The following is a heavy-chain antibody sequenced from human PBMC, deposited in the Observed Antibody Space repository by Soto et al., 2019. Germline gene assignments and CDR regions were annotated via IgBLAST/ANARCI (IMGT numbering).Heavy chain of an antibody. Sequence: PGGSLRLSCAASGFTFSNYWMTWVRQAPGKGLEWVANIKEDGSEKYYVDSVTGRFTTSRDNAKNSLYLQMNSLRAEDTAVYYCARVEVSDASRFRPFDIWGQGTMVTVSS. CDR2: IKEDGSEK. D-gene: IGHD3-16*01. V-gene: IGHV3-7*01. CDR3: ARVEVSDASRFRPFDI. J-gene: IGHJ3*02. CDR1: GFTFSNYW.